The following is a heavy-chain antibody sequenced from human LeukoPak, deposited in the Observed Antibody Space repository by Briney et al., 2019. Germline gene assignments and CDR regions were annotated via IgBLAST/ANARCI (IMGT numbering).Heavy chain of an antibody. CDR2: INPDSGGT. CDR1: GYTFTGYY. D-gene: IGHD5-18*01. Sequence: ASVKVSCKASGYTFTGYYIHWVRQAPGQGLEWMGWINPDSGGTSSAQKFQGRVTMTRDTSISTAYMELNRLRSDDTAVYYCARAGGGYSSGWGAFDIWGQGIMVTVS. J-gene: IGHJ3*02. V-gene: IGHV1-2*02. CDR3: ARAGGGYSSGWGAFDI.